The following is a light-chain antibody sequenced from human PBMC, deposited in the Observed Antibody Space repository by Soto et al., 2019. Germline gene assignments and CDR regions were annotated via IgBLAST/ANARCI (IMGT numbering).Light chain of an antibody. Sequence: DIQMTQSPSTLSASVGDRVTITCRASQSISYWLAWYQQKPGKAPKVLMYKASSLESGVPSRFSGSGSGTEFTLTISSLQPDDFATYYCQQYQSFPYTFGQGTNLEFK. CDR2: KAS. CDR3: QQYQSFPYT. CDR1: QSISYW. J-gene: IGKJ2*01. V-gene: IGKV1-5*03.